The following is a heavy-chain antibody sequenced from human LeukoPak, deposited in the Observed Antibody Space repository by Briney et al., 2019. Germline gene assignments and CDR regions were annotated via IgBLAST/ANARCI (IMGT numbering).Heavy chain of an antibody. CDR1: GDTVSSNSAA. Sequence: SQTLSLTCAISGDTVSSNSAAWNWIRQSPSRGLEWLGRTYYRSKWYNDYAVSVKSRITINPDTSKSQFSLQLNSVTPEDTAVYYCARGGSRDGYNPFDYWGQGTLVTVSS. V-gene: IGHV6-1*01. D-gene: IGHD5-24*01. J-gene: IGHJ4*02. CDR2: TYYRSKWYN. CDR3: ARGGSRDGYNPFDY.